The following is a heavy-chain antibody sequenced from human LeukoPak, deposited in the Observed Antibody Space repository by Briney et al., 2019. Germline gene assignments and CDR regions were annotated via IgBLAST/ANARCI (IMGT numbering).Heavy chain of an antibody. CDR2: IIPTLSIT. J-gene: IGHJ4*02. V-gene: IGHV1-69*04. CDR1: GGSFNTYG. D-gene: IGHD6-13*01. CDR3: ARGFESSTSFVSDFDF. Sequence: SVKVSCKASGGSFNTYGISCVRQAPGQGLEWMGRIIPTLSITNYAQKFRGRVTIIADKSTTTAYMELSSLRSEDTAVYFCARGFESSTSFVSDFDFWGQGSLVTVSS.